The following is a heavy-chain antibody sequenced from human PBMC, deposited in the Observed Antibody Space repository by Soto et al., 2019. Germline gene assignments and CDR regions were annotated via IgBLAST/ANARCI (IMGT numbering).Heavy chain of an antibody. J-gene: IGHJ5*02. D-gene: IGHD3-3*01. CDR3: VGSGYYRNWFDP. CDR2: IYYSGST. V-gene: IGHV4-59*01. CDR1: GGSISSYY. Sequence: SETLSLTCTVSGGSISSYYWSWIRQPPGKGLEWIGYIYYSGSTNYNPSLKSRVTISVDTSKNQFSLKLRSVTVADTAVYYCVGSGYYRNWFDPWGQGTLVTVSS.